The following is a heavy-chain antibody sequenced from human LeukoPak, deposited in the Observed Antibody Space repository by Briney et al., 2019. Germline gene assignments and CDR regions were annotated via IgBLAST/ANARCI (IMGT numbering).Heavy chain of an antibody. CDR2: IKSKTDGGTT. J-gene: IGHJ4*02. D-gene: IGHD1-26*01. CDR3: TTDSVGATPTDY. V-gene: IGHV3-15*07. CDR1: GFTFSNAS. Sequence: PGGSLRLSCAASGFTFSNASMNWVRQAPGKGLEWVGRIKSKTDGGTTDYAAPVKGRFTISRDDSKNTLYLQMNSLKTEDTAVYYCTTDSVGATPTDYWGQGTLVTVSS.